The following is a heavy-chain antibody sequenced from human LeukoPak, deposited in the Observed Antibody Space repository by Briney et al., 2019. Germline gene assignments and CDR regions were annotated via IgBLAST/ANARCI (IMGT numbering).Heavy chain of an antibody. CDR3: ARAWGDIVVVPAAAYYYFDY. V-gene: IGHV3-21*01. CDR2: ISSSSSYI. Sequence: GGSLRLSCAASGFTFSSYSMNWVRQAPGKGLEWVSSISSSSSYIYYADSVRGRFTISRDNAKNSLYLQMNSLRAEDTAVYYCARAWGDIVVVPAAAYYYFDYWGQGTLVTVSS. CDR1: GFTFSSYS. D-gene: IGHD2-2*01. J-gene: IGHJ4*02.